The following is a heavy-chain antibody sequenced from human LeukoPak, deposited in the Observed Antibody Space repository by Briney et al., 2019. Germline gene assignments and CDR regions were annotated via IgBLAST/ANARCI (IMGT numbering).Heavy chain of an antibody. Sequence: GGSLRLSCVASGFTFTGHSMHWVRQAPGKGLEWVAVVAHDEKTIFYADSLKGRFTVSRDNSKNTVYLQMNSLRDEDTAVYYCAREKQSGGTPFDYWGQGTLVTVSS. CDR3: AREKQSGGTPFDY. CDR1: GFTFTGHS. J-gene: IGHJ4*02. CDR2: VAHDEKTI. D-gene: IGHD1-26*01. V-gene: IGHV3-30*04.